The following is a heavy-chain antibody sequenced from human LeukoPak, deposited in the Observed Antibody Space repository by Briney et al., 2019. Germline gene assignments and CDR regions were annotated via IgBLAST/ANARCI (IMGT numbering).Heavy chain of an antibody. CDR1: GFTFNCYA. CDR2: VSESGGGT. CDR3: ASRLHSTSALDAFNI. V-gene: IGHV3-23*01. J-gene: IGHJ3*02. D-gene: IGHD6-13*01. Sequence: GGSLRLSCAASGFTFNCYAMTWVRQAPGKELEWVSTVSESGGGTYYAGSVKGRFTISRDNSKNTLYLQMNGLRDEDTAVYYCASRLHSTSALDAFNIWGHGTMVTVSS.